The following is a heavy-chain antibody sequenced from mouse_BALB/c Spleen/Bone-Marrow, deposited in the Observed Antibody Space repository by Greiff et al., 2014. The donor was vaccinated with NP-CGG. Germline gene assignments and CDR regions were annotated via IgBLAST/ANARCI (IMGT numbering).Heavy chain of an antibody. Sequence: EVQLQQSGAALVKPGASVKLSCTASGFNIKDTYMHWVKQRPEQGLEWIGRIDPANGNTKYDPKFQGKAAITADTSSNTAYLQLSSLTSEDTAVYYCARNYGYGKSFAYWGQGTLVTVSA. CDR2: IDPANGNT. J-gene: IGHJ3*01. D-gene: IGHD2-2*01. V-gene: IGHV14-3*02. CDR3: ARNYGYGKSFAY. CDR1: GFNIKDTY.